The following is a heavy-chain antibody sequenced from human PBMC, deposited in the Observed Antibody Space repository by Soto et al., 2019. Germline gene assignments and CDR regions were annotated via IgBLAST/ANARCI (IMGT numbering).Heavy chain of an antibody. Sequence: QVQLQQWGAGLLKPSETLSLTCAVYGGSFSGYYWSWIRQPPGGGREWIGEINHSGSTNYNPSLKSRVTMSVDTSKNQFSLKLSSVTAADTAVYFCARAVGGHDFWSASYYYYYYMDVWGKGTTVTVSS. D-gene: IGHD3-3*01. V-gene: IGHV4-34*01. CDR3: ARAVGGHDFWSASYYYYYYMDV. CDR1: GGSFSGYY. J-gene: IGHJ6*03. CDR2: INHSGST.